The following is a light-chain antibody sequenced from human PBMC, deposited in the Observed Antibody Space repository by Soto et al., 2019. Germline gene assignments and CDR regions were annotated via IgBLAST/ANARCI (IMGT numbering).Light chain of an antibody. V-gene: IGKV1-39*01. CDR3: QQSYSTLWT. J-gene: IGKJ1*01. CDR2: AAS. Sequence: DIPMTQSPSSLSASIGDRVTITCRASQIINNYLNWYQQKPGKAPKLLIYAASSLQSGVPSRFSGSGSGTDFTLNVSSLQPEDFATYYCQQSYSTLWTFGQGTKVEIK. CDR1: QIINNY.